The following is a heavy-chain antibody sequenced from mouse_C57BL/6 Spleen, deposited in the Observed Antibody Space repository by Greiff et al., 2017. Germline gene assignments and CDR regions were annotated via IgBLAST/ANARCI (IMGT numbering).Heavy chain of an antibody. CDR2: ISSGSSTI. V-gene: IGHV5-17*01. CDR1: GFTFSDSG. J-gene: IGHJ3*01. Sequence: VQLVESGGGLVKPGGSLKLSCAASGFTFSDSGMHWVRQAPEKGLEWVAYISSGSSTIYYADTVKGRFTISRDNAKNTRFLHMTSLRSEDTAMYYCARAAYWGQGTLVTVSA. CDR3: ARAAY.